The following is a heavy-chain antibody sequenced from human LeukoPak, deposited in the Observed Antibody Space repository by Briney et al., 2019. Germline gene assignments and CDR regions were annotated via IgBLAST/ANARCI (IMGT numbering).Heavy chain of an antibody. J-gene: IGHJ5*02. CDR3: VRDFVGPDDL. D-gene: IGHD1-26*01. CDR2: INRDGSRI. V-gene: IGHV3-74*01. CDR1: GFTLSKYW. Sequence: PGGSLRLSCGDSGFTLSKYWMHWVRQVPGKGLTWVSRINRDGSRIDHEGSVKGRFTISRDNAKNTLYLQMNSLRPEDTAVYYCVRDFVGPDDLWGQGTLVTVSS.